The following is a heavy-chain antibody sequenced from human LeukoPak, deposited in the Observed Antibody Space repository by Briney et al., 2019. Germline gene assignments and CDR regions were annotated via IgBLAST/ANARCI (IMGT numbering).Heavy chain of an antibody. Sequence: SETLSLTCTLSGGSINNYYWSWFRQPAGKGLEWIGRIYASGSTNYNPSLKSRVTISVDKSKNQVSLNLSSVTAADTAVYYCARENDYTTFDYWGQGTLVTVSS. D-gene: IGHD5-12*01. CDR2: IYASGST. CDR3: ARENDYTTFDY. J-gene: IGHJ4*02. V-gene: IGHV4-4*07. CDR1: GGSINNYY.